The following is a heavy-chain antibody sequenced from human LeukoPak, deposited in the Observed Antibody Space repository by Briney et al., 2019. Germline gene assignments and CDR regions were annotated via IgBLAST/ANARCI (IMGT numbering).Heavy chain of an antibody. CDR2: IAHHGSNK. Sequence: PGGSLRLSCAASGFTISRNAIHWVRQGPGKELEWVSYIAHHGSNKYYADSVKGRFTISRDNSKRTLYLQMNSLRADDTAVYYCAKDGSWSCTDWGQGTLVTVSS. D-gene: IGHD2-8*02. J-gene: IGHJ4*02. CDR1: GFTISRNA. CDR3: AKDGSWSCTD. V-gene: IGHV3-30*02.